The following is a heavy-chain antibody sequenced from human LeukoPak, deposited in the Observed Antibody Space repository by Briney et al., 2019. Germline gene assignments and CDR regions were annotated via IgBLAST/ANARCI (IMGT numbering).Heavy chain of an antibody. CDR2: IYYSGST. CDR1: GGSTSSNNYY. CDR3: ARLVGWPYRYYYDY. V-gene: IGHV4-39*01. Sequence: SETLSLTCTVSGGSTSSNNYYWGWIRQPPGKGLEWIGNIYYSGSTHDNPSLKSRVTISVDTSKNQFALKLSSVTAADTAVYYCARLVGWPYRYYYDYWGQGTLITVSS. D-gene: IGHD2-15*01. J-gene: IGHJ4*02.